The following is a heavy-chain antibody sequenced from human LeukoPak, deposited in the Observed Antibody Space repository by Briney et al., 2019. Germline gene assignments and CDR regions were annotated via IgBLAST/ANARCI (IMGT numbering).Heavy chain of an antibody. Sequence: GGSLRLSCAASGLMFSSNWMSWVRLAPGKGLEWVANIKEDGTETYYVDSVKGRFTISRDNAKNSLYLQMNSLRVEDTAVYYCAKEGRSLQTYWGQGTLVTVSS. CDR3: AKEGRSLQTY. CDR1: GLMFSSNW. D-gene: IGHD5-24*01. CDR2: IKEDGTET. J-gene: IGHJ4*02. V-gene: IGHV3-7*03.